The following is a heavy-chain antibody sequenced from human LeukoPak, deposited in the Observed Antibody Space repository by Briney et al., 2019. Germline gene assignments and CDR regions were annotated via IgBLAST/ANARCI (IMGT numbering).Heavy chain of an antibody. Sequence: GGSLRLSCAAPGFSFSSNWMGWVRQAPGKGLEWVAHIKRDGSQKYYLDSVKGRFTISRDNAKNSLYLQMNSLRVEDTAVYYCARLGLEVGGPNWFDPWGQGALVTVSS. CDR3: ARLGLEVGGPNWFDP. CDR1: GFSFSSNW. CDR2: IKRDGSQK. V-gene: IGHV3-7*01. D-gene: IGHD1-1*01. J-gene: IGHJ5*02.